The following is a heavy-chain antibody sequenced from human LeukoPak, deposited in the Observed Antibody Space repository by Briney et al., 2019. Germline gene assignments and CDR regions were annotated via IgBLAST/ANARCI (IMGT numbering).Heavy chain of an antibody. Sequence: GGSLRLSRAASGFTFSNYAMNWVRQAPGEGLEWVSSISDSGGSTYYADSVKGRFTISRDNSKNTLFLQMNSLRAGDTAIYYCAKDRALHQFDYWGQGTLVTVSS. CDR2: ISDSGGST. CDR1: GFTFSNYA. CDR3: AKDRALHQFDY. J-gene: IGHJ4*02. V-gene: IGHV3-23*01.